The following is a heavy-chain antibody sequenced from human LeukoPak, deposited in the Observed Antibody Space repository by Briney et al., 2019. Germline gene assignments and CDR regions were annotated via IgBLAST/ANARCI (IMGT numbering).Heavy chain of an antibody. V-gene: IGHV1-69*05. J-gene: IGHJ4*02. Sequence: ASVKVSCKVAGGTINNFAISWVRQAPGQGLEWMGGLSPVLATYAQKFQGRVTITTDESTSTAYMELSSLRSEDTAVYYCARDWELGGNYFDYWGQGTLVTVSS. CDR1: GGTINNFA. D-gene: IGHD1-26*01. CDR2: LSPVLA. CDR3: ARDWELGGNYFDY.